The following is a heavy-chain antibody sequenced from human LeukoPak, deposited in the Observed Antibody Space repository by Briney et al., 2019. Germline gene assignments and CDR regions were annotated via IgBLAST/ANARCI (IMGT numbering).Heavy chain of an antibody. CDR1: GYTFTGYY. Sequence: GAPVKVSYKASGYTFTGYYMHWVRQAPGQGLEWMGWISAYNGNTNYAQKLQGRVTMTTDTSTSTAYMELRSLRSDDTAVYYCARDFPYYDSSGKGYFDYWGQGTLVTVSS. CDR3: ARDFPYYDSSGKGYFDY. J-gene: IGHJ4*02. CDR2: ISAYNGNT. D-gene: IGHD3-22*01. V-gene: IGHV1-18*04.